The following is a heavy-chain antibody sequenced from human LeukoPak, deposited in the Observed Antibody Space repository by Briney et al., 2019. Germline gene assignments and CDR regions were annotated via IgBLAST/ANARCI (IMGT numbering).Heavy chain of an antibody. CDR3: ARDRNWDFDY. CDR1: GFTFSSYS. J-gene: IGHJ4*02. D-gene: IGHD7-27*01. Sequence: AGGSLRLSCAASGFTFSSYSMSWVRQAPGKGLEWVSYISSSSNTIYYADSVKGRFTISRDNAKNSLYLQMDSLSAEDTAVYYCARDRNWDFDYWGQGTLVTVSS. CDR2: ISSSSNTI. V-gene: IGHV3-48*01.